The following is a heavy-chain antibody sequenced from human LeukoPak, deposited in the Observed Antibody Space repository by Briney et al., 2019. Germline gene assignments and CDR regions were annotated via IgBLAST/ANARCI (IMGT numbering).Heavy chain of an antibody. CDR1: GFTVSSNY. V-gene: IGHV3-53*01. CDR2: MYRGGSR. J-gene: IGHJ3*02. Sequence: GGSLRLSCAASGFTVSSNYMSWVRQAPGKGLEWVAVMYRGGSRYYADSVKGRFTISRDSSRNTVYLQMNSLRAEDTAVYFCARAIQQTTILWWWYAFDIWGQGTMVTVSS. CDR3: ARAIQQTTILWWWYAFDI. D-gene: IGHD2-21*01.